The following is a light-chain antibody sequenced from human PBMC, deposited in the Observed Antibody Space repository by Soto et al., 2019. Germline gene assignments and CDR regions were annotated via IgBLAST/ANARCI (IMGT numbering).Light chain of an antibody. CDR1: QSLLHSNGYNY. CDR3: MQALQTPVT. V-gene: IGKV2-28*01. Sequence: DIVMTQSPLSLRVTPGEPGSMSCRSSQSLLHSNGYNYLDWYLQKPGQSPQLLIYLGSNRASGVPNRFSGSGSGTEVTLKISRVEAEDVGVYYCMQALQTPVTFGQGTKVDI. CDR2: LGS. J-gene: IGKJ1*01.